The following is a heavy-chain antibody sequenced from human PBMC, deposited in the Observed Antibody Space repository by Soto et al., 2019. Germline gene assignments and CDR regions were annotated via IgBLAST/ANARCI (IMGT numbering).Heavy chain of an antibody. D-gene: IGHD3-3*01. CDR2: IYPGDSDT. CDR1: VYTFTDYW. V-gene: IGHV5-51*01. Sequence: GESLQISCKGSVYTFTDYWIGWVRQLPGKGLEWMGIIYPGDSDTRYSPSFQGHVTITVDKSTSTAYLQWNTLKASDPAMYYWARHISNLRYYEYVLDVWGQGPTGT. CDR3: ARHISNLRYYEYVLDV. J-gene: IGHJ6*02.